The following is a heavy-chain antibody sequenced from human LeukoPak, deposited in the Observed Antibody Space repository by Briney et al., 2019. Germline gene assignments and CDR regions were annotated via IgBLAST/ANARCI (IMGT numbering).Heavy chain of an antibody. J-gene: IGHJ4*02. CDR3: ARDWYHAIDY. Sequence: GGTLRLSCAASGFTFSSYGMSWVRQAPGKGREWVSAISGSGGSTYYTDSVKGRFTISRDNAKNSLNLQMNSLRAEDTAVYYCARDWYHAIDYWGEGALVTVSS. D-gene: IGHD2-2*01. CDR2: ISGSGGST. V-gene: IGHV3-23*01. CDR1: GFTFSSYG.